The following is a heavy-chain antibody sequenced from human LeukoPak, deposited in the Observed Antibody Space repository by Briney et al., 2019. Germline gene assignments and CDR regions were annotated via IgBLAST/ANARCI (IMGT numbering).Heavy chain of an antibody. V-gene: IGHV4-59*08. CDR3: ARLRDGYNLDAFDV. D-gene: IGHD5-24*01. CDR1: GGSISSYY. CDR2: IYYSGST. Sequence: NPSETLSLTCTVSGGSISSYYWSWIRQPPGKGLEWIGYIYYSGSTNYNPSLKSRVTISVDTSKIQFSLNLNSVTAADTAVYYCARLRDGYNLDAFDVWGQGTRVTVSS. J-gene: IGHJ3*01.